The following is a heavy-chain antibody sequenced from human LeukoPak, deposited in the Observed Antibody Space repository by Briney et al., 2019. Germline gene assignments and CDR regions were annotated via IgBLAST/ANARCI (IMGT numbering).Heavy chain of an antibody. Sequence: GGSLRLSCAASGFTFDDYTMHWVRQAPGKGLEWVSLISWDGGSTYYADSVKGRFTISRDNSKNSLYLQMNSLRTEDTALYYCAKVGIAATYYYYMDVWAKGPRSPSP. CDR2: ISWDGGST. CDR1: GFTFDDYT. CDR3: AKVGIAATYYYYMDV. J-gene: IGHJ6*03. V-gene: IGHV3-43*01. D-gene: IGHD6-6*01.